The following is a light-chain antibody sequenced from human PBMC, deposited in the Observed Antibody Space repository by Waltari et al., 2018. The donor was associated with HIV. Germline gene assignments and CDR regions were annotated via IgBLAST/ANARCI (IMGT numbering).Light chain of an antibody. J-gene: IGKJ3*01. V-gene: IGKV1-39*01. CDR1: QSISTN. CDR2: AAS. CDR3: QHFS. Sequence: DIQMTQSPSSLSASVGDRVTITCRASQSISTNLNWFQQKPGKAPKLLIYAASSLRSGVPSRFSGSGSGTHFTLTISSLQPEDFATYYCQHFSFGPGTKVDVK.